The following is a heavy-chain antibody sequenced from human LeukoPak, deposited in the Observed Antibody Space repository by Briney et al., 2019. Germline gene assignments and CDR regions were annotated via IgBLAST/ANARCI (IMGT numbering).Heavy chain of an antibody. CDR2: ISGSGGTT. V-gene: IGHV3-23*01. Sequence: HSGGSLRLSCAASGFTFSSYALTWVRQAPGKGLEWVSAISGSGGTTYYADSVKGRFTISRDNSKNTLYLQMNSLRAEDTAVYYCATKSYSGSYRTDFWGQGTLVTVSS. D-gene: IGHD1-26*01. CDR3: ATKSYSGSYRTDF. CDR1: GFTFSSYA. J-gene: IGHJ4*02.